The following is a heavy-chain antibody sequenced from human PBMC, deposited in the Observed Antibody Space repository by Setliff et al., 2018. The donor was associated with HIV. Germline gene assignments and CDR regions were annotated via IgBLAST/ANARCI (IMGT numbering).Heavy chain of an antibody. CDR1: GYTFTSYG. V-gene: IGHV1-18*01. Sequence: ASVKVSCKASGYTFTSYGISWVRQTPGQGLEWMGWISAYNGNTNYAQKLQGRVTMTTDTSTSTAYMELRSLRSDDTAVYYCARGGMYGYKLSGLVFQHWGQGTLVTAS. CDR3: ARGGMYGYKLSGLVFQH. CDR2: ISAYNGNT. J-gene: IGHJ1*01. D-gene: IGHD5-12*01.